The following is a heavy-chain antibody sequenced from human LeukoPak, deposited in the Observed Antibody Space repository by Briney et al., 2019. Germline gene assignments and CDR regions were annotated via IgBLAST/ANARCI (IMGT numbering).Heavy chain of an antibody. CDR1: GGSFSGYY. V-gene: IGHV4-34*01. Sequence: PSETLSLTCAVYGGSFSGYYWSWIRQPPGKGLEWIGEINHSGSTNYNPSLKSRVTISVDTSKNQFSLKLSSVTAADTAVYYCARNRSRYYYGSGSSQYGMDVWGQGTTVTVS. CDR3: ARNRSRYYYGSGSSQYGMDV. J-gene: IGHJ6*02. D-gene: IGHD3-10*01. CDR2: INHSGST.